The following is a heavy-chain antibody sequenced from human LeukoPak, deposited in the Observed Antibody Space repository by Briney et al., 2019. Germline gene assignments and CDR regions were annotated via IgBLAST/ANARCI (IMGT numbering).Heavy chain of an antibody. CDR3: ARGQWFRAF. Sequence: SETLSLTCTVSGYSITTGHYWGWIRQPPGRGLEWIGSIYHGETTYYNPSLKTRLTISLDTSKNQFSLKLSSMTAADTAVYYCARGQWFRAFWSRGTPVTVSS. CDR1: GYSITTGHY. J-gene: IGHJ1*01. V-gene: IGHV4-38-2*02. D-gene: IGHD3-10*01. CDR2: IYHGETT.